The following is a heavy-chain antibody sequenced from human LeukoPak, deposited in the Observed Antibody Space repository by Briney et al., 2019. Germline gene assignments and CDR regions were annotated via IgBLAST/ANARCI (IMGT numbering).Heavy chain of an antibody. CDR3: AREETTDWGTYYFDF. Sequence: AGGSLRLSCAASGFTFSSYWMHWVRQAPGKGLVWVSRINSDGSSTSYADSVKGRFTISRDNAKNTLYLQMNSLRAEDTAVYYWAREETTDWGTYYFDFGGQGTLVTVFS. D-gene: IGHD7-27*01. CDR1: GFTFSSYW. J-gene: IGHJ4*02. V-gene: IGHV3-74*01. CDR2: INSDGSST.